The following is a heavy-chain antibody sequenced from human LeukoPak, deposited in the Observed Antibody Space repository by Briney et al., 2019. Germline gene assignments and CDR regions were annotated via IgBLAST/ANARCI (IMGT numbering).Heavy chain of an antibody. D-gene: IGHD3-3*01. Sequence: GGSLRLSCAASGFTFDDYAMHWVRHAPGKGLEWVSGISWNSGSIGYADSVKGRFTISRDNSKNTLYLQMNSLRAEDTAVYYCARGNLVNDFWSGYTIGYWGQGTLVTVSS. CDR2: ISWNSGSI. V-gene: IGHV3-9*01. CDR1: GFTFDDYA. CDR3: ARGNLVNDFWSGYTIGY. J-gene: IGHJ4*02.